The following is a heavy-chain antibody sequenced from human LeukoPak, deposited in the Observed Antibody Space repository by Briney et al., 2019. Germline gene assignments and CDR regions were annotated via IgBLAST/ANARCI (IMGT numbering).Heavy chain of an antibody. D-gene: IGHD3-10*01. CDR1: GFTFSSYN. J-gene: IGHJ6*03. Sequence: PGGSLGLSCAASGFTFSSYNMNWVRQAPGKGLEWVSSISSSSSYIYYADSVKGRFTISRDNAKKSLYLQMNSLRVEDTAVYYCARSELGYNYYYMDVWGKGTTVTISS. CDR2: ISSSSSYI. V-gene: IGHV3-21*01. CDR3: ARSELGYNYYYMDV.